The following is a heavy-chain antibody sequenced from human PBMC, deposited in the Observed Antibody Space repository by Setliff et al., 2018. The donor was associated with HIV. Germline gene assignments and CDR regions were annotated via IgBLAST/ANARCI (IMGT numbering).Heavy chain of an antibody. CDR3: ARHGAYEAYYDYMDV. D-gene: IGHD5-12*01. CDR1: GYSISSGHY. J-gene: IGHJ6*03. V-gene: IGHV4-38-2*01. CDR2: IYHSGTT. Sequence: KTSETLSLTCAVSGYSISSGHYWGWIRQPPGKGLEWIGSIYHSGTTYDNPSLKSRVTISVDTSKNQFSLKLSSVTAADTAVYYYARHGAYEAYYDYMDVWGKGTTVTSP.